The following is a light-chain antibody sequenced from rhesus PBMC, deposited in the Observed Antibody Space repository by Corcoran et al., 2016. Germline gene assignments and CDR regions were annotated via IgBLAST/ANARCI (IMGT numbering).Light chain of an antibody. CDR1: QGIYTW. V-gene: IGKV1-18*01. J-gene: IGKJ1*01. CDR2: AAS. Sequence: DIQMTQSPSSLSASVGDRVTIICQASQGIYTWLAWYQQKPGKAPKLLISAASSLQRGAPSRFSGSGSGTDFTLTISSLQPEDFATYYCQQQYSNPPTFGQGTKVEIK. CDR3: QQQYSNPPT.